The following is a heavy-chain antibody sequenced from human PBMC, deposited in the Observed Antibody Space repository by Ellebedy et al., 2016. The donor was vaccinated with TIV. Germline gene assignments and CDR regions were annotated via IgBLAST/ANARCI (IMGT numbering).Heavy chain of an antibody. J-gene: IGHJ3*01. CDR1: GFSFNSYW. V-gene: IGHV3-7*01. CDR3: ATDGSYGDYRSPAHAFVF. Sequence: GGSLRLSCAASGFSFNSYWMSWVRQAPGKGLEWVANINQGGSGKYYVDSVRGRFTISRDNAKNSLYLQMNSLRAGDTAVYYCATDGSYGDYRSPAHAFVFWGQGTMVSVAS. CDR2: INQGGSGK. D-gene: IGHD3-10*01.